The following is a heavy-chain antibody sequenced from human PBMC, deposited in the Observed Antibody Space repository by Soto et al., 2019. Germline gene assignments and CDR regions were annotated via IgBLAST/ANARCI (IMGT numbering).Heavy chain of an antibody. J-gene: IGHJ4*01. V-gene: IGHV4-59*02. D-gene: IGHD4-17*01. Sequence: SETLSLTCSVSGGSVSSYYWSWIRQPPGKGLEWIGYISYSGSTNYNPSLKSRVTISVDTSKNQFSLKLSSVTAADTAVYYCARGRPILYGCNPEYYIDYWGRGTLVTVSS. CDR3: ARGRPILYGCNPEYYIDY. CDR1: GGSVSSYY. CDR2: ISYSGST.